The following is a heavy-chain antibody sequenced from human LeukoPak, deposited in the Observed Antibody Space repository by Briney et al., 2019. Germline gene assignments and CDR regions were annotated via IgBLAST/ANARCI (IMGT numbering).Heavy chain of an antibody. J-gene: IGHJ4*02. V-gene: IGHV4-59*01. D-gene: IGHD6-19*01. CDR2: IYYSGNT. CDR3: AKYSSGWYTDY. Sequence: SSETLSLTCTVSGASISSYYWSWIRQPPGKGLEWIGYIYYSGNTNYNPSLKSRVTMSVDTSKNQFSLKLSFVTAADTAVYYCAKYSSGWYTDYWGQGTLVTVSS. CDR1: GASISSYY.